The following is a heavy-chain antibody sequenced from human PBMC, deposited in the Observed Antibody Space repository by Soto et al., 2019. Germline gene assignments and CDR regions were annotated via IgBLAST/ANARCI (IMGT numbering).Heavy chain of an antibody. J-gene: IGHJ5*02. CDR3: ARGRPVLRFLEWLRTNWFDP. Sequence: SETLSLTCAVYGGSFSGYYWSWIRQPPGKGLEWIGEINHSGSTNYNPSPKSRVTISVDTSKNQFSLKLSSVTAADTAVYYCARGRPVLRFLEWLRTNWFDPWGQGTLVTVSS. CDR2: INHSGST. CDR1: GGSFSGYY. V-gene: IGHV4-34*01. D-gene: IGHD3-3*01.